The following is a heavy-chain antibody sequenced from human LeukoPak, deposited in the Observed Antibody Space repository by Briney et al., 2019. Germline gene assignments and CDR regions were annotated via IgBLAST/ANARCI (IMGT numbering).Heavy chain of an antibody. CDR3: ARRRGVTATLNYFYY. CDR1: GYSFTKYW. V-gene: IGHV5-51*01. D-gene: IGHD2-21*02. J-gene: IGHJ4*02. Sequence: NPGESLKISCKGSGYSFTKYWIGWVRQMPGKGLEWMGIIYPGDPDTTYSPSFQGQVTISADKSISTAYLQWSSLRASDTAIYYCARRRGVTATLNYFYYWGQGTLVTVSS. CDR2: IYPGDPDT.